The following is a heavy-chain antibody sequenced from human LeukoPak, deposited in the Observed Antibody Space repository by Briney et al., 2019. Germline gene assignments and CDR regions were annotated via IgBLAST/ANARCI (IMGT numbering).Heavy chain of an antibody. Sequence: SETLSLTCTVSGGSISSYYWSWIRQPPGKGLEWIGYIYYSGSTNYNPSLKSRVTISVDTSKNQFSLKLSSVTAADTAVYYCARDDGDNDAFDIWGQGTTVTVSS. CDR2: IYYSGST. CDR3: ARDDGDNDAFDI. V-gene: IGHV4-59*01. CDR1: GGSISSYY. J-gene: IGHJ3*02. D-gene: IGHD4-17*01.